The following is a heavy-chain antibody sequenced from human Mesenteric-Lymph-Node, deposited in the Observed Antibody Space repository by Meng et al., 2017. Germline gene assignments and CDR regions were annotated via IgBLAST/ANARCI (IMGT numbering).Heavy chain of an antibody. D-gene: IGHD1-26*01. CDR3: AKDYIVGATDLFDY. CDR2: IEAWGDA. CDR1: GFAFSSYA. Sequence: EVQHVDSGGDLVQPGGSLRLSGAASGFAFSSYAMSWVRQAPGKGLEWVSVIEAWGDAYYADSVKGRFTISRDNSMNTLYLQMNSLRTEDTAVYYCAKDYIVGATDLFDYWGHGTLVTVSS. V-gene: IGHV3-23*04. J-gene: IGHJ4*01.